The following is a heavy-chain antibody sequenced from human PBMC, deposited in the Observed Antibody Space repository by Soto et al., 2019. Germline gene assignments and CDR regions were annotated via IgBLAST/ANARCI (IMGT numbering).Heavy chain of an antibody. CDR1: GFTFTSSA. D-gene: IGHD4-17*01. V-gene: IGHV1-58*01. CDR3: AKGYFVDYVGGYDY. J-gene: IGHJ4*02. Sequence: SVKVSCKASGFTFTSSAVQWVRQARGQRLEWIGWIGVGSGNRHYAQKFQERVTITRDMSTNTAYMELSSLRSEDTAVYYCAKGYFVDYVGGYDYWGQGTLVTVSS. CDR2: IGVGSGNR.